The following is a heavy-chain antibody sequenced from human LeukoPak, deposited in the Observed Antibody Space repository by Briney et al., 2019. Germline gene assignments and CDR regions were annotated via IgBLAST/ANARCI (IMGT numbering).Heavy chain of an antibody. V-gene: IGHV3-33*01. D-gene: IGHD3-22*01. Sequence: PGGSLRLSCAVSGFTFSNYGMHWVRQAPGKGLEWVAAIWFDGIKKYYADSVKGRLTISRDNSKNTLYLEMNSLRAEDTAIYYCARDLEDSSPFGAFDIWGQGTMVTVSS. CDR3: ARDLEDSSPFGAFDI. CDR2: IWFDGIKK. CDR1: GFTFSNYG. J-gene: IGHJ3*02.